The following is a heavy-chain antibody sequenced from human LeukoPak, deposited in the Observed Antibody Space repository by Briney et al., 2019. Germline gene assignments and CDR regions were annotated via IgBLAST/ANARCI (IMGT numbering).Heavy chain of an antibody. J-gene: IGHJ4*02. CDR3: AREVYYDSSGYYFDYYFDY. CDR1: GGSFSGYY. CDR2: INHSGST. V-gene: IGHV4-34*01. Sequence: SETLSLTCAVYGGSFSGYYWSWIRQPPGKGLEWIGEINHSGSTNYNPSLKSRVTISVDTSKNQFSLKLSSVTAADTAAYYCAREVYYDSSGYYFDYYFDYWGQGTLVTVSS. D-gene: IGHD3-22*01.